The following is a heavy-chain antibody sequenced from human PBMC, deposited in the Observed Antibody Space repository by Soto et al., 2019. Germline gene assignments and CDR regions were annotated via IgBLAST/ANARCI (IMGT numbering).Heavy chain of an antibody. CDR1: GGSISSGGYS. Sequence: SETLSLTCAVSGGSISSGGYSWSWIRQPPGKGLEWIGYIYHSGSTYYNPSLKSRVTISVDRSKNQFSLKLSSVTAADTAVYYCASFLDGLRTETDAFDIWGQGTMVTVSS. V-gene: IGHV4-30-2*01. CDR2: IYHSGST. D-gene: IGHD2-8*01. CDR3: ASFLDGLRTETDAFDI. J-gene: IGHJ3*02.